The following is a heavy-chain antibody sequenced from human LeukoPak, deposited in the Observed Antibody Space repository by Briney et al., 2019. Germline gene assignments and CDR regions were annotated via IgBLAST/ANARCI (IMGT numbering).Heavy chain of an antibody. D-gene: IGHD3-16*02. CDR2: INAGNGNT. J-gene: IGHJ4*02. CDR3: AREVKDVWGSYRYPSYFDY. V-gene: IGHV1-3*01. CDR1: GGTFSSYA. Sequence: ASVKVSCKASGGTFSSYAMHWVRQAPGQRLEWMGWINAGNGNTKYSQKFQGRVTITRDTSASTAYMELSSLRSEDTAVYYCAREVKDVWGSYRYPSYFDYWGQGTLVTVSS.